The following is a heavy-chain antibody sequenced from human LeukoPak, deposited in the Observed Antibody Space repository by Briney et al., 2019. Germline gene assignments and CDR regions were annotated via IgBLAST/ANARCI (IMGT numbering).Heavy chain of an antibody. CDR3: ATEGHYDILTGGLDY. V-gene: IGHV1-24*01. CDR2: FDPEDGET. J-gene: IGHJ4*02. D-gene: IGHD3-9*01. CDR1: GYTLTKFS. Sequence: ASVKVSCKVSGYTLTKFSMHWVRQAPGKGLEWMGGFDPEDGETIYAQKFQGRVTMTEDTSTDTAYMELSSLRSEDTAVYYCATEGHYDILTGGLDYWGQGTLVTVSS.